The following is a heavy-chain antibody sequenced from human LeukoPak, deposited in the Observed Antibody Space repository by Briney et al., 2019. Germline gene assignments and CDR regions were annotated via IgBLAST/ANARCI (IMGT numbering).Heavy chain of an antibody. CDR2: IRYDGSNK. V-gene: IGHV3-30*02. D-gene: IGHD2-2*01. CDR3: AKFTSFSSRLSTDYMDV. Sequence: GGSLRLSCAASGFTFSSYGMHWVRQAPGKGLEWVAFIRYDGSNKYYADSVKGRFTISRDNSKNTLYLQMNSLRAEDTAVYYCAKFTSFSSRLSTDYMDVWGKGTTVTVSS. CDR1: GFTFSSYG. J-gene: IGHJ6*03.